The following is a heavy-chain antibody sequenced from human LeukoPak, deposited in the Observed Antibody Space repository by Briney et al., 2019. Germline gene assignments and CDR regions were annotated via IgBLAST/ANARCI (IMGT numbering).Heavy chain of an antibody. D-gene: IGHD1-7*01. CDR1: GDSLSSFY. J-gene: IGHJ5*02. CDR3: AKTARTCAS. V-gene: IGHV4-4*09. Sequence: PSETLSLTCTVSGDSLSSFYWSWIRQAPGKGLECIGFIYINRDTSYNPSLKGRATLSLDTSKNQFSLRLTSVTAADTAVYYCAKTARTCASWGPGTLVTVSS. CDR2: IYINRDT.